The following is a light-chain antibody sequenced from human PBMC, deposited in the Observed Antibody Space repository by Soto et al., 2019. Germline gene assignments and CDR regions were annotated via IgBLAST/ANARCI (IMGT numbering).Light chain of an antibody. CDR3: QQRSSWPPIT. CDR2: GAS. J-gene: IGKJ5*01. CDR1: QSVNIY. Sequence: EIVMTQSQATLSVSPGERATLSCRASQSVNIYLAWYQQKPGQAPRLLIFGASYRATGIPARFSGSGSGTEFTLTISSLELEDFAVYYCQQRSSWPPITFGQGTRLEIK. V-gene: IGKV3-11*01.